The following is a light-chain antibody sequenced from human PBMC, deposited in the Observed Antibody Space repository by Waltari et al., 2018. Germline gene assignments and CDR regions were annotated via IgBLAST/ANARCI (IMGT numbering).Light chain of an antibody. CDR3: QQYDISPLT. Sequence: EIVLTQSPGTPSLYPGERATLSCRASQTVRTTYLAWYQQKPGQAPTLLPYGASGRATGIPGRFSGSGSGTDFSLTISSLGPEDFAVYYCQQYDISPLTFGGGTKVEIK. CDR1: QTVRTTY. V-gene: IGKV3-20*01. J-gene: IGKJ4*01. CDR2: GAS.